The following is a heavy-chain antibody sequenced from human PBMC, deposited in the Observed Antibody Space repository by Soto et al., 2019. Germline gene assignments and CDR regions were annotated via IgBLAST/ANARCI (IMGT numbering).Heavy chain of an antibody. J-gene: IGHJ6*02. CDR3: ARSDGSGSYYNRLYYYYYGMDV. CDR1: GFTFSSYG. Sequence: GGSLRLSCAASGFTFSSYGMHWVRQAPGKGLEWVAVIWYDRSNKYYADSVKGRFTISRDNAKNTLYLQMNSLRAEDTAVYYCARSDGSGSYYNRLYYYYYGMDVWGQGTTVTVSS. D-gene: IGHD3-10*01. V-gene: IGHV3-33*01. CDR2: IWYDRSNK.